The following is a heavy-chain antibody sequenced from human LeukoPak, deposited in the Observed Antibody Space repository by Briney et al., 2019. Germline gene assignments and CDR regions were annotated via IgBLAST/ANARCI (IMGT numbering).Heavy chain of an antibody. CDR2: ISSSGNTI. CDR1: GFTFSTYE. CDR3: ATDLSY. J-gene: IGHJ4*02. Sequence: GGSLILSCAASGFTFSTYEMNWVRQAPGKGLEWVSYISSSGNTIYYADSVKGRFTISRDNAKSSLYLQMNSLRAEDTALYFCATDLSYWGQGTLVTVSS. V-gene: IGHV3-48*03.